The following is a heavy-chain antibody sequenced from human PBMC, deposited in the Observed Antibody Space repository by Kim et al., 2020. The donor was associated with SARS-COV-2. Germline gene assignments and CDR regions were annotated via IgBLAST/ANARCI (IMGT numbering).Heavy chain of an antibody. CDR2: GTT. CDR3: AARFGYQFDY. D-gene: IGHD6-25*01. Sequence: GTTYYADSVKGRFTISGDNSRNTFYLQGDSLRAEDTAVYFCAARFGYQFDYWGQGTLVTVSS. V-gene: IGHV3-23*01. J-gene: IGHJ4*02.